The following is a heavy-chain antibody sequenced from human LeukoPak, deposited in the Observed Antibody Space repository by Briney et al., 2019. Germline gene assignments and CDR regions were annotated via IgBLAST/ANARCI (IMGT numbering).Heavy chain of an antibody. CDR1: GFTFTSYG. CDR2: IWYDGSNK. V-gene: IGHV3-33*01. CDR3: SRAPMTTVLSLFDY. D-gene: IGHD4/OR15-4a*01. J-gene: IGHJ4*02. Sequence: GGSLRLSCAASGFTFTSYGMHWVRQAPGKGLEWVAVIWYDGSNKYYADSVKGRFTISRDTSNNTLYLQMNSLRAEDTAVYYCSRAPMTTVLSLFDYWGQGTLVTVSS.